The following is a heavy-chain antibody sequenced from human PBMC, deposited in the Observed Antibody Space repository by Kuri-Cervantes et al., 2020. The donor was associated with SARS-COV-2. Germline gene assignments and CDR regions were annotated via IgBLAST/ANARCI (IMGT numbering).Heavy chain of an antibody. J-gene: IGHJ4*02. CDR1: GYTFTSYA. V-gene: IGHV1-3*01. CDR3: GRGLVGLASRQGAY. CDR2: INAGNGNT. Sequence: ASVKVSCKASGYTFTSYAMHWVRQAPGQRLEWMGWINAGNGNTKYSQKFQGRVTITRDTSASTAYMELSGLSSEDTAMYYCGRGLVGLASRQGAYWGQGTLVTVSS. D-gene: IGHD6-6*01.